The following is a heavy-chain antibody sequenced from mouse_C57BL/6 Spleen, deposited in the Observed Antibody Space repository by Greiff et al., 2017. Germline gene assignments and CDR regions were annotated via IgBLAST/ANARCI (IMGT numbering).Heavy chain of an antibody. CDR2: ISSGGDYI. CDR3: TRIYYDYSFAY. D-gene: IGHD2-4*01. J-gene: IGHJ3*01. Sequence: EVQRVESVEGLVKPGGSLKLSCAASGFTFSSYAMSWVRQTPEKRLEWVAYISSGGDYIYYADTVKGRFTISRDNARNTLYLQMSSLKSEDTAMYYCTRIYYDYSFAYWGQGTLVTVSA. V-gene: IGHV5-9-1*02. CDR1: GFTFSSYA.